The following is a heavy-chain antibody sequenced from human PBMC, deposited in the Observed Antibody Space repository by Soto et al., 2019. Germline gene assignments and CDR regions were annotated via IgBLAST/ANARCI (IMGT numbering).Heavy chain of an antibody. CDR3: ASHGERTIRSLNWFDP. V-gene: IGHV3-53*04. D-gene: IGHD4-17*01. Sequence: GGSLRLSCAASGFTVSSNYMSWVRQAPGKGLEWVSVIYSGGSTYYADSVKGRFTISRHNSKNTLYLQMNSLRAEDTAVYYCASHGERTIRSLNWFDPWGQGTQVTVSS. CDR1: GFTVSSNY. CDR2: IYSGGST. J-gene: IGHJ5*02.